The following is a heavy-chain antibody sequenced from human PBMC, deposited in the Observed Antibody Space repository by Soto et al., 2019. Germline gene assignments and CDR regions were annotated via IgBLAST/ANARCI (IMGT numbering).Heavy chain of an antibody. CDR3: ARDKATGRPRDYFDY. CDR1: GFTFSSYS. Sequence: GGSLRLSCAASGFTFSSYSMNWVRQAPGKGLEWVSYISSSSSAIYYADSVKGRFTISRDNAQNSLYLQMNSLRAEDTAVYYCARDKATGRPRDYFDYWGQGTLVTVSS. J-gene: IGHJ4*02. CDR2: ISSSSSAI. D-gene: IGHD6-6*01. V-gene: IGHV3-48*01.